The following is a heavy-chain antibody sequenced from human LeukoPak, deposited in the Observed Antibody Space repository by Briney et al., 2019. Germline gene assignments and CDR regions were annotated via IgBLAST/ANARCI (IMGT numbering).Heavy chain of an antibody. CDR1: GFTFSSYS. J-gene: IGHJ4*02. V-gene: IGHV3-48*04. CDR3: ARGYGSGSFYQLSRY. D-gene: IGHD3-10*01. Sequence: GGSLRLSCAASGFTFSSYSMNWVRQAPGKGLEWVSYISGSSSTIYYADSVKGRFTISRDNAKNSLYLQMNSLRAEDTAVYYCARGYGSGSFYQLSRYWGQGTLVTVSS. CDR2: ISGSSSTI.